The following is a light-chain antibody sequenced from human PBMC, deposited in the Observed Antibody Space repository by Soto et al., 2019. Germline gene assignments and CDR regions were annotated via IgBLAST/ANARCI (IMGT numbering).Light chain of an antibody. J-gene: IGKJ5*01. CDR1: QAISTW. Sequence: IQTPQSHSAVSASVVDILTIPFPASQAISTWLAWYQQRPGKAPKLLIYEASSVQSGVPSRFRGSGSGTDVTLTISSLQPEDSARYFCQQANSFPITFGQGTRREIK. V-gene: IGKV1-12*01. CDR3: QQANSFPIT. CDR2: EAS.